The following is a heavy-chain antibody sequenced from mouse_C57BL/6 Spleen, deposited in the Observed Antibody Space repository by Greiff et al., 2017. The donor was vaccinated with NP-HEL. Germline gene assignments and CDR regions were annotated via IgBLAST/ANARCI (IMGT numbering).Heavy chain of an antibody. CDR1: GFTFSDYG. CDR2: ISSGSSTI. D-gene: IGHD1-1*01. Sequence: EVNVVESGGGLVKPGGSLKLSCAASGFTFSDYGMHWVRQAPEKGLEWVAYISSGSSTIYYADTVKGRFTISRDNAKNTLFLQMTSLRSEDTGMYYCARDYYGSSYWYFDVWGTGTTVTVSS. J-gene: IGHJ1*03. V-gene: IGHV5-17*01. CDR3: ARDYYGSSYWYFDV.